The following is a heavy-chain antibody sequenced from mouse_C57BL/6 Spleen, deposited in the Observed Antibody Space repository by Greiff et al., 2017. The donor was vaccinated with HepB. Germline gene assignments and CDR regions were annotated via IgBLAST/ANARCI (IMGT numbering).Heavy chain of an antibody. J-gene: IGHJ4*01. CDR2: INPNNGGT. CDR3: ARTPFITTVVADAMDY. CDR1: GYTFTDYY. Sequence: VQLQQSGPELVKPGASVKISCKASGYTFTDYYMNWVKQSHGKSLEWIGDINPNNGGTSYNQKFKGKATLTVDKSSSTAYMELRSLTSEDSAVYYCARTPFITTVVADAMDYWGQGTSVTVSS. V-gene: IGHV1-26*01. D-gene: IGHD1-1*01.